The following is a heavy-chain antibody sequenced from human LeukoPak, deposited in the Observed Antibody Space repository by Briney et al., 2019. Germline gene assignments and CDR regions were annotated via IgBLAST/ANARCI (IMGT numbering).Heavy chain of an antibody. CDR3: ARTLGYCSGGSCSLYFDY. CDR2: IYRSGST. J-gene: IGHJ4*02. D-gene: IGHD2-15*01. CDR1: GYSISSGYY. V-gene: IGHV4-38-2*02. Sequence: PSETLSLTCTVSGYSISSGYYWGWIRQPPGKGLEWIGSIYRSGSTYYNPSLKSRVTISVDTSKNQFSLKLSSVTAADTAVYYCARTLGYCSGGSCSLYFDYWGQGTLVTVSS.